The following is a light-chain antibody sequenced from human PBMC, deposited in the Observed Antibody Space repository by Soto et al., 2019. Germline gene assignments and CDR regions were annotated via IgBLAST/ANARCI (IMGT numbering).Light chain of an antibody. Sequence: DLPMTQSPSTLSVSVGDRVTITCRASQSFSSWVAWYQQKPGKAPKLLIYGVSSLKGGVPSRFSGSGSGTEFTLTISSLQPDDFATYYCQQYNTYPPTFGQGTKVEI. CDR3: QQYNTYPPT. J-gene: IGKJ1*01. CDR1: QSFSSW. CDR2: GVS. V-gene: IGKV1-5*01.